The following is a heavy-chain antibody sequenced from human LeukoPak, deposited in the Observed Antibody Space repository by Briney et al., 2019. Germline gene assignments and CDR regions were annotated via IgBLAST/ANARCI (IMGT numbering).Heavy chain of an antibody. V-gene: IGHV3-33*01. D-gene: IGHD6-19*01. CDR2: IWYDGSNK. CDR1: GFTFSSYG. CDR3: XXXXAVADLDY. J-gene: IGHJ4*02. Sequence: GRSLRLSCAASGFTFSSYGMHWVRQAPGKGLEWVAVIWYDGSNKYYADSVVGRFTISRDNSKNTLYLQMNSLRAEDTAVYYXXXXXAVADLDYWGQGTLVTVSS.